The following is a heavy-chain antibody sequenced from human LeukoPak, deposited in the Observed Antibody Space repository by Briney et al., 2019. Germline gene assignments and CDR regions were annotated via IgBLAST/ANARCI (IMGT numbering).Heavy chain of an antibody. J-gene: IGHJ3*02. CDR3: ARGGFTYGPATLGALDI. Sequence: GGSLRLSCAASGFTFSNYAMTWVRQAPGKGLEWVSGMNGNGGTTHYADSVKGRFTISRDNAKNTLYLQMNRVRAEDTAVYYCARGGFTYGPATLGALDIWGQGTMVPVSS. V-gene: IGHV3-23*01. D-gene: IGHD5-18*01. CDR1: GFTFSNYA. CDR2: MNGNGGTT.